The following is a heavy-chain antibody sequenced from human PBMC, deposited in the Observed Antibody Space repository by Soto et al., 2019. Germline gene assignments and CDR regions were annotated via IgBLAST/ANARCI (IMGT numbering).Heavy chain of an antibody. CDR3: TTDSSASGYDYHVYGDYVYYYYYMDV. Sequence: SETLSLTCTVSGGSISSYYWSWIRQPPGKGLEWIGYIYYSGSTNYNPSLKSRVTISADTSKNQFSLKLSSVTAADTAVYYCTTDSSASGYDYHVYGDYVYYYYYMDVWGKGTTVTVSS. J-gene: IGHJ6*03. V-gene: IGHV4-59*01. CDR1: GGSISSYY. D-gene: IGHD5-12*01. CDR2: IYYSGST.